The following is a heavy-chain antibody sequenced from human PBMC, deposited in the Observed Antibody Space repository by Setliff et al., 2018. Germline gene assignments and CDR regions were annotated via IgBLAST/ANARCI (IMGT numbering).Heavy chain of an antibody. V-gene: IGHV3-15*01. CDR2: IKSKTDGGTT. CDR3: TTDHPGGRSTW. CDR1: GFTFSNAW. Sequence: GGSLRLSCAASGFTFSNAWMSWVRQAPGKGLEWVGRIKSKTDGGTTDYAAPVKGRFTISSDDSKNTLYLQMNSLKTEDTAVYYCTTDHPGGRSTWWGQGTLVTVSS. J-gene: IGHJ4*02. D-gene: IGHD3-16*01.